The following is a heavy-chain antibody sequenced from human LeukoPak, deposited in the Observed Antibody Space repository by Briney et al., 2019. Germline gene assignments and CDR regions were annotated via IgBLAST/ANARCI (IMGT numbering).Heavy chain of an antibody. Sequence: SETLSLTCTVSGGSISSYYWSWIRQPPGKGLEWIGYIYYSGSTNYNPSLKSRVTISVDTSKNQFSLQLSSVTAADTAVYYCAREGKDVGYYYYMDVWGKGTTVTVSS. CDR1: GGSISSYY. D-gene: IGHD1-26*01. V-gene: IGHV4-59*01. CDR3: AREGKDVGYYYYMDV. J-gene: IGHJ6*03. CDR2: IYYSGST.